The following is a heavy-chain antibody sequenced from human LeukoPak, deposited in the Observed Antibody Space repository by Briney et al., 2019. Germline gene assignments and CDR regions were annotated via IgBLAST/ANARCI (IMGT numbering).Heavy chain of an antibody. CDR3: ARDGGYSGYKVYFDY. Sequence: GGSLRLSCAASGFIVSTNYMSWVRQAPGKGLEWVSVLYSGGTTYYADSVKGRFTISRDNSKNTLYLQMNSLRAEDTAVYYCARDGGYSGYKVYFDYWGQGTLVTVSS. CDR1: GFIVSTNY. J-gene: IGHJ4*02. CDR2: LYSGGTT. D-gene: IGHD5-12*01. V-gene: IGHV3-53*01.